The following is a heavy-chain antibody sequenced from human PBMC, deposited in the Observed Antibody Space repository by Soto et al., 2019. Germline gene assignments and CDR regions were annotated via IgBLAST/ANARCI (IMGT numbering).Heavy chain of an antibody. V-gene: IGHV3-53*01. D-gene: IGHD3-3*01. J-gene: IGHJ3*01. CDR3: ARARVLEWLVGVRWCAFDV. CDR1: GFSVTSFY. Sequence: EVQLVESGGGLIQPGGSLRLACAASGFSVTSFYMTWVRQAPGRGLEWVSLIRNDGSASYADSVKGRFTISRDNSKNTLYLQMDSLRAEDTAVYYCARARVLEWLVGVRWCAFDVWGHGPMVTVS. CDR2: IRNDGSA.